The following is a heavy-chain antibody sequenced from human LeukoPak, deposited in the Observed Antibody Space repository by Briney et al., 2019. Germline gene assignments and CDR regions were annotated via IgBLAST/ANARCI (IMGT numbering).Heavy chain of an antibody. CDR3: ARHGDSGYDYFDY. V-gene: IGHV4-39*01. Sequence: SETLSLTCTVSGGSLSSGTNYWGWVRQPPGKGLEWIGSMYYSGSIYYNPSLKSRVSVSGDTSKNQFSLGLSSVTAADTAVYYCARHGDSGYDYFDYWGQGILVTVSS. CDR1: GGSLSSGTNY. D-gene: IGHD5-12*01. CDR2: MYYSGSI. J-gene: IGHJ4*02.